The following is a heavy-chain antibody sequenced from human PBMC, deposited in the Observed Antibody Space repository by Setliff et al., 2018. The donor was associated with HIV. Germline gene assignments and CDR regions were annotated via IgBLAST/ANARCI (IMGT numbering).Heavy chain of an antibody. CDR3: ATEKAVNGFWSGYWVSGYLDY. CDR2: ISSSSSYI. D-gene: IGHD3-3*01. Sequence: GGSLRLSCAASGFTFSGYSMNWVRQAPGKGLAWVSSISSSSSYIYYAESVGGRFTISRDNAKNSLNLQMNSLKPEDTAVYFWATEKAVNGFWSGYWVSGYLDYWGQGTLVTVSS. J-gene: IGHJ4*02. V-gene: IGHV3-21*03. CDR1: GFTFSGYS.